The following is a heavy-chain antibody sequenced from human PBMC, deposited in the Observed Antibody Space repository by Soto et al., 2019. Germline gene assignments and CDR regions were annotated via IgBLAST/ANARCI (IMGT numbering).Heavy chain of an antibody. CDR3: AGRAGNYYDNQKRYYFDY. V-gene: IGHV1-69*13. D-gene: IGHD3-22*01. Sequence: SVKVSCKASGGTFSSYAISWVRQAPGQGLEWMGGIIPIFGTANYAQKFQGRVTITADESTSTAYMELSSLRSEDTAVYYCAGRAGNYYDNQKRYYFDYWGQGTLVTVSS. J-gene: IGHJ4*02. CDR2: IIPIFGTA. CDR1: GGTFSSYA.